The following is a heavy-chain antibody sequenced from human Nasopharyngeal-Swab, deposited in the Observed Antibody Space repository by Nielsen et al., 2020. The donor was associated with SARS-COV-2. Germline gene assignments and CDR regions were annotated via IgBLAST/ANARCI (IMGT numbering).Heavy chain of an antibody. CDR1: AFTFSHYA. Sequence: GESLKISCAGSAFTFSHYAMSWVRQAPGKGLEWVSAISGSCDNTYYADSVKGRFTISRDNPKNTLYLQMNSLRAEDTAVYYCAKPHLRYYDWLLFDYWGQGTLVTVSS. V-gene: IGHV3-23*01. CDR3: AKPHLRYYDWLLFDY. CDR2: ISGSCDNT. D-gene: IGHD3-9*01. J-gene: IGHJ4*02.